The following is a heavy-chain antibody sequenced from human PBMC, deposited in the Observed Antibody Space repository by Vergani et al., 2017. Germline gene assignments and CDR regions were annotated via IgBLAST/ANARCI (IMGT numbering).Heavy chain of an antibody. CDR3: ALDSGDYYRFDY. D-gene: IGHD3-22*01. Sequence: QVQLQQWGAGLLKPSETLSLTCAVYGGSFSGYYWSWIRHPPGKGLEWIGEINHSGSTNYNPSLKSRVTIAVDTSKNQFSLKLSSVTAADTAVYYCALDSGDYYRFDYWGQGPLVTVSS. V-gene: IGHV4-34*01. J-gene: IGHJ4*02. CDR1: GGSFSGYY. CDR2: INHSGST.